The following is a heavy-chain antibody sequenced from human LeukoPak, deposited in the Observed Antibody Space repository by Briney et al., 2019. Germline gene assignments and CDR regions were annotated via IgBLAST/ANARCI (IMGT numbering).Heavy chain of an antibody. V-gene: IGHV4-4*07. CDR1: GSSISNYY. CDR2: IYTSGGT. Sequence: SETLSLTCTVSGSSISNYYWTWIRQPAGKGLEWIGRIYTSGGTNYNPSLKTRVTMSVDTSKNQVSLKLSSVTAADTAMYYCARAAEYSSGWYLFDYWGQGILVAVSA. D-gene: IGHD6-19*01. CDR3: ARAAEYSSGWYLFDY. J-gene: IGHJ4*02.